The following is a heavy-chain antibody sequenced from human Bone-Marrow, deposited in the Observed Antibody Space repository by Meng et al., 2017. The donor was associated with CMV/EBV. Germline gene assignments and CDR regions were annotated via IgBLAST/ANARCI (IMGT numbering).Heavy chain of an antibody. V-gene: IGHV1-2*02. J-gene: IGHJ4*02. CDR1: GSTFNVYY. Sequence: KASGSTFNVYYIHWMRQAPGQGFEWMGWINPNSGGTNYAQKFQGRVTMTRDTSINTAYMEVSRLKSDDTAVYYCARGILLAGKGAFDYWGQGSLVTVSS. CDR2: INPNSGGT. D-gene: IGHD6-19*01. CDR3: ARGILLAGKGAFDY.